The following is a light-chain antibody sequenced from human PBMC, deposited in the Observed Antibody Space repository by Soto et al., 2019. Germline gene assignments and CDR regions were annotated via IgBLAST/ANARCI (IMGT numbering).Light chain of an antibody. CDR3: SSYTSSSTLYV. V-gene: IGLV2-14*01. CDR1: SSDVGGYNY. Sequence: QSVLTQPASVSGSPGQSITISCTGTSSDVGGYNYVSWYQQHPGKAPKLMIYEVSNRPSGVSNRFSGSKSGNTASLTISGFQAEDEADYYCSSYTSSSTLYVFGTGTKLTVL. CDR2: EVS. J-gene: IGLJ1*01.